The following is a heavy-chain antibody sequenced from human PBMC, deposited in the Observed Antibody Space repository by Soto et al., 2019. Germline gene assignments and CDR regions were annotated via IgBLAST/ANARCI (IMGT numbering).Heavy chain of an antibody. D-gene: IGHD2-15*01. CDR1: GFTFSSYA. J-gene: IGHJ4*02. CDR3: AKSQDKVVVAAIYY. CDR2: ISGSGGST. V-gene: IGHV3-23*01. Sequence: EVQLLESGGGLVQPGGSLRLSCAASGFTFSSYAMSWVLQAPGKGLEWVSAISGSGGSTYYADSVKGRFTISRDNSKNTLYLQMNSLRAEDTAVYYCAKSQDKVVVAAIYYGGQGNLVTVSS.